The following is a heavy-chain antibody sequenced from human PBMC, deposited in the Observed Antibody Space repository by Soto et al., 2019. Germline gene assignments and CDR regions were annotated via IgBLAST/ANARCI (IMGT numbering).Heavy chain of an antibody. CDR1: GYTFTSYD. Sequence: ASVKVSCKASGYTFTSYDINWVRQATGQGLEWMGWMNPNSGNTGYAQKFQGRVTMTRNTSISTAYMELSSLRSEDTAVYYCARDRRDYYDSSGYIFYYYYGMDVWGQGTTVTVSS. V-gene: IGHV1-8*01. CDR3: ARDRRDYYDSSGYIFYYYYGMDV. J-gene: IGHJ6*02. D-gene: IGHD3-22*01. CDR2: MNPNSGNT.